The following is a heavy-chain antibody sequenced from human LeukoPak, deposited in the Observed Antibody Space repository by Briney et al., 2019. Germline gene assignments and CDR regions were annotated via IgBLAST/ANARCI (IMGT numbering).Heavy chain of an antibody. D-gene: IGHD4-17*01. CDR2: INPNTGGT. J-gene: IGHJ4*02. Sequence: GASVKVSCKASGYTFTGYYMHWVRQAPGQGLEWMGRINPNTGGTNHAQKFQGRVTMTRDTSISTAYMELSRLRSDDTAVYYCARDHLRGETTGGYHLDYWGQGTLVTVSS. CDR1: GYTFTGYY. V-gene: IGHV1-2*06. CDR3: ARDHLRGETTGGYHLDY.